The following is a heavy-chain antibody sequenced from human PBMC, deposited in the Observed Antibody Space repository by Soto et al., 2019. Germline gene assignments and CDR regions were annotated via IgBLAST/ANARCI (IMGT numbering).Heavy chain of an antibody. D-gene: IGHD3-3*01. CDR1: GGSISSSSYY. CDR3: ARHCRYYDFWSGYYTGMVYYYGMDV. J-gene: IGHJ6*02. CDR2: IYYSGST. Sequence: SETLSLTCTVSGGSISSSSYYWGWIRQPPGKGLEWIGSIYYSGSTYYNPSLKSRVTISVDTSKNQFSLKLSSVTAADTAVYYCARHCRYYDFWSGYYTGMVYYYGMDVWGQGTTVTV. V-gene: IGHV4-39*01.